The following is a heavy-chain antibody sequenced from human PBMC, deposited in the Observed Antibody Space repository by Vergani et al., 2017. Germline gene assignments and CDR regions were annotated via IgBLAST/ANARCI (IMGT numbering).Heavy chain of an antibody. Sequence: QVQLVQSGSELKKPGASVKLSCKASGYTFTRYAMSWVRQAPGQGLEWLGWINTNTGDTTYAQAFRGRVVFSLDTSVSTAFLQISSLKAEDTAVYYCARESGRVDYWGQGTLVTVSS. D-gene: IGHD6-25*01. CDR1: GYTFTRYA. CDR2: INTNTGDT. J-gene: IGHJ4*02. V-gene: IGHV7-4-1*02. CDR3: ARESGRVDY.